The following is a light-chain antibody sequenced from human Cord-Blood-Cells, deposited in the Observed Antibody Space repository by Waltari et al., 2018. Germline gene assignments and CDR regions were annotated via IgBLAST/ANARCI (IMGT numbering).Light chain of an antibody. CDR1: QSVSSN. V-gene: IGKV3-15*01. CDR3: QQYNNWPPWT. CDR2: GAS. J-gene: IGKJ1*01. Sequence: EIVMTQSPATLSVSPGERATLSCRASQSVSSNLAWYQQKPGQAPRLLIYGASTRATGSPARFSGSGSGTEFTLPISSMQSEDFAVYYCQQYNNWPPWTFGQGTKVEIK.